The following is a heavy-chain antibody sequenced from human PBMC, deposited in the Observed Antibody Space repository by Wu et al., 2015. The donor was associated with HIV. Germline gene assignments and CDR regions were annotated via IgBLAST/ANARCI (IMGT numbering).Heavy chain of an antibody. J-gene: IGHJ3*02. CDR3: ATYLPDYGGAYDAFDI. CDR2: FDPEDGET. CDR1: GYTLTELS. Sequence: QVQLVQSGAEVKKPGASVKVSCKVSGYTLTELSMHWVRQAPGKGLEWMGGFDPEDGETIYAQKFQGRVTMTEDTSTDTAYMELSSLRSEDTAVYYCATYLPDYGGAYDAFDIWGQGTMVTVSS. D-gene: IGHD4-23*01. V-gene: IGHV1-24*01.